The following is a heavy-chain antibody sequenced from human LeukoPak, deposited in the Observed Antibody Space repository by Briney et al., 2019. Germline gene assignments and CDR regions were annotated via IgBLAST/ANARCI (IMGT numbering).Heavy chain of an antibody. CDR2: INPSGGST. CDR3: AWLNYYDSSIKDYYYMDV. Sequence: ASVKVSCKASGYTFTGYYMHWVRQAPGQGLEWMGIINPSGGSTSYAQKFQGRVTMTRDMSTSTVYMELSSLRSEDTAVYYCAWLNYYDSSIKDYYYMDVWGKGTTVTVSS. J-gene: IGHJ6*03. V-gene: IGHV1-46*01. D-gene: IGHD3-22*01. CDR1: GYTFTGYY.